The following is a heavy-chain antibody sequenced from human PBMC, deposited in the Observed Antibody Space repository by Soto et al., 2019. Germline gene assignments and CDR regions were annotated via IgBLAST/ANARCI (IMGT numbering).Heavy chain of an antibody. CDR2: ISPGDSDT. V-gene: IGHV5-51*01. D-gene: IGHD2-15*01. CDR3: GRLSSFSGKRAFDY. Sequence: EVQLVQSGAEVKKPGESLKISCKGSGYSFTSYWLGWVRQMPGKGLEWMGIISPGDSDTRYSPSFQGQVPISADKPISTAYLQWGSLKAPDIAKYYCGRLSSFSGKRAFDYWGQGTLVTVSS. CDR1: GYSFTSYW. J-gene: IGHJ4*02.